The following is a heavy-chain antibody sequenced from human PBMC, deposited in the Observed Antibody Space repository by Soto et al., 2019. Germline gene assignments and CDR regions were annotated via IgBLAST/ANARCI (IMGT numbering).Heavy chain of an antibody. CDR1: GGSFSDYY. CDR3: ARSAYVSQGGNKFDY. Sequence: PSETLSLTCTVSGGSFSDYYWAWIRQPPGKGLEWIGYISDTGTTYYNPSLKSRVSISLDTSRDQFSLRLTSVAAGDTAVYFCARSAYVSQGGNKFDYWGQGTLVTVSS. V-gene: IGHV4-59*08. J-gene: IGHJ4*02. D-gene: IGHD2-21*01. CDR2: ISDTGTT.